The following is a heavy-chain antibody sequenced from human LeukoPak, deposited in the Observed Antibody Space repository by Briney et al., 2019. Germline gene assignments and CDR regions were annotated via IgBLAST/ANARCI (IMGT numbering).Heavy chain of an antibody. CDR2: ISSSSSYI. CDR1: GFTFSSYS. Sequence: GGSLRLSCAASGFTFSSYSMNWVRQAPGKGLEWVSSISSSSSYIYYADSVKGRFTISRDNAKNSLYLQMNSLRAEDTAVYYCARAPSRSTSSPFDYWGQGTLVTVSS. V-gene: IGHV3-21*01. CDR3: ARAPSRSTSSPFDY. J-gene: IGHJ4*02. D-gene: IGHD2-2*01.